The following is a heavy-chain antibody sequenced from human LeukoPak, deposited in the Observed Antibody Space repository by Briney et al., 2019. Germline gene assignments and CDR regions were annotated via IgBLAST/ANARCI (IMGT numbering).Heavy chain of an antibody. CDR1: GFTFEVYA. CDR3: AKDSDDSGYDLGGSDY. D-gene: IGHD5-12*01. V-gene: IGHV3-43*02. J-gene: IGHJ4*02. CDR2: FSGDGYGT. Sequence: GGSLSLSCPASGFTFEVYAMHWVRKAPGRGLEWFGLFSGDGYGTYYADSVKGRFTISRDNSKNSLYLQMNSLKTEDTALYYCAKDSDDSGYDLGGSDYWGQGTLVTVSS.